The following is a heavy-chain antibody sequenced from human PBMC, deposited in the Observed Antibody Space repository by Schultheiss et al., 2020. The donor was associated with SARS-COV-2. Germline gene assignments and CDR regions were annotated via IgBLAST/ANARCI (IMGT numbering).Heavy chain of an antibody. CDR2: INTNTGNP. Sequence: ASVKVSCKASGYTFTNNAMEWVRQAPGRGLEWMGWINTNTGNPTYAQGFTGRFVFSLDTSVSTAFLHISSLKAEDTAVYYCARRGWQQLFDYWGQGTQVTVSS. CDR1: GYTFTNNA. V-gene: IGHV7-4-1*02. J-gene: IGHJ4*02. D-gene: IGHD6-13*01. CDR3: ARRGWQQLFDY.